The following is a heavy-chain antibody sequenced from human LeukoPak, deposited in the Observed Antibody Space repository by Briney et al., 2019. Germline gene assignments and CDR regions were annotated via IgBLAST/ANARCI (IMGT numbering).Heavy chain of an antibody. Sequence: PGGSLRLSCAASGFMFSSYTMNWVRQAPGKGLEWVSSISSSSSYIYYPDSVKGRFTISRDNAKNSLHLQMNSLRVEDTAVYYCVRELSGWFDPWGQGTLVTVSS. CDR1: GFMFSSYT. V-gene: IGHV3-21*01. CDR3: VRELSGWFDP. J-gene: IGHJ5*02. D-gene: IGHD1-26*01. CDR2: ISSSSSYI.